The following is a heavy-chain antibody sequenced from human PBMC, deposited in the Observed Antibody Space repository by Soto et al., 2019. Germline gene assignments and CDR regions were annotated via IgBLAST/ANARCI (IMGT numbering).Heavy chain of an antibody. CDR2: MNPNSGNT. CDR3: ATVGYCSSTSCYAGFDP. Sequence: ASVKVSCKASGYTFTRYDINWVRQATGQGLEWMGWMNPNSGNTGYAQKFQGRVTMTRNTSISTAYMELSSLRSEDTAVYYCATVGYCSSTSCYAGFDPWGQGTLVTVSS. CDR1: GYTFTRYD. V-gene: IGHV1-8*01. D-gene: IGHD2-2*01. J-gene: IGHJ5*02.